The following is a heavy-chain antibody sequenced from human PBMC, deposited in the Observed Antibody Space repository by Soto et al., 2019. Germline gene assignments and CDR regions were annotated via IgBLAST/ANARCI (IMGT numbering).Heavy chain of an antibody. CDR1: GGSISGYY. J-gene: IGHJ4*02. CDR2: VYYTGST. Sequence: SETLSLTCTVSGGSISGYYWNWIRQASGKGPEWIGYVYYTGSTNYNPSLESRVTMSTDTSKNQVSLELRSMTAADSALYYCARGFYDARGYSAPFDSWRQGTQVTVSS. V-gene: IGHV4-59*01. D-gene: IGHD3-22*01. CDR3: ARGFYDARGYSAPFDS.